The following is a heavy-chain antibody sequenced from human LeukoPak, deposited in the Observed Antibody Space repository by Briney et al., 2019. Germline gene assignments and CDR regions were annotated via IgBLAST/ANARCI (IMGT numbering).Heavy chain of an antibody. CDR1: VGTFSGHY. Sequence: SETLSLTCAVYVGTFSGHYWSWIRQAPGKGLEWIGEIDHTGKSNYKSALKSRVTMAVDTSKNQFSLSLESVTAADTALYYCARSSGYSGYDWAVLDVWGKGTTVTVSS. D-gene: IGHD5-12*01. CDR3: ARSSGYSGYDWAVLDV. J-gene: IGHJ6*04. CDR2: IDHTGKS. V-gene: IGHV4-34*10.